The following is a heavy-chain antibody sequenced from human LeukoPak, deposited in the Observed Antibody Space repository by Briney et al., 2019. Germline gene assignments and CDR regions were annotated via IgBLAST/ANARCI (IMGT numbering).Heavy chain of an antibody. V-gene: IGHV3-30*18. CDR3: AKDGVGGCFDY. J-gene: IGHJ4*02. Sequence: AGGSLRLSCAASGFTFSSFSIKCVRQAPGKGLEWVAVISYDGSNKYYADSVKGRFTISRDNSKNTLYLQMNSLRAEDTAVYYCAKDGVGGCFDYWGQGNLVTVSS. CDR2: ISYDGSNK. CDR1: GFTFSSFS. D-gene: IGHD3-16*01.